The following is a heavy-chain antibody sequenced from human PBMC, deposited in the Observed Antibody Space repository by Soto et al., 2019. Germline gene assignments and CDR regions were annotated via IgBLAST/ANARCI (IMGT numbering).Heavy chain of an antibody. Sequence: EVQLLESGGELVQPGGSLSLSCRASGFPFSNYAMNWVRQAPGRGLEWVAGISTSGRATYYANSVKGRFTISRDHSKITVFLEMSSLSAEDTAVYYCAKDRAFNFYYGMDFWGQGTTVTVSS. D-gene: IGHD3-10*01. CDR2: ISTSGRAT. J-gene: IGHJ6*02. V-gene: IGHV3-23*01. CDR3: AKDRAFNFYYGMDF. CDR1: GFPFSNYA.